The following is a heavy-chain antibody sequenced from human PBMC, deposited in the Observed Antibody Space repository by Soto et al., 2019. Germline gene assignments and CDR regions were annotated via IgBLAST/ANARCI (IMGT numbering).Heavy chain of an antibody. J-gene: IGHJ5*02. V-gene: IGHV1-18*04. CDR3: ARVLMRKYCSGGSCYKNWFDP. Sequence: GXSVKVSCKASGYTFTSYGISWVRQAPGQGLEGMGWISAYNGNTNYAQKLQGRVTMTTDTSTSTAYMELRSLRSDDTAVYYCARVLMRKYCSGGSCYKNWFDPWGQGTLVTVSS. D-gene: IGHD2-15*01. CDR2: ISAYNGNT. CDR1: GYTFTSYG.